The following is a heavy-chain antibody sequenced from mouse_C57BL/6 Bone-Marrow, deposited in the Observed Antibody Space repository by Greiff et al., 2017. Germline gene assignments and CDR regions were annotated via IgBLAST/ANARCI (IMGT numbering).Heavy chain of an antibody. V-gene: IGHV1-26*01. J-gene: IGHJ2*01. CDR2: INPKSGGT. CDR1: GYTFTDYY. CDR3: SRFCSYSFYY. Sequence: VQLQQSGPELVKPGASVKISCKASGYTFTDYYMNWVKQSHGKSLEWIGYINPKSGGTSYNEKFKGKATLTVDKSSSTAYMQLRSLSSEYSAVYYCSRFCSYSFYYGCQGPTLTVSS.